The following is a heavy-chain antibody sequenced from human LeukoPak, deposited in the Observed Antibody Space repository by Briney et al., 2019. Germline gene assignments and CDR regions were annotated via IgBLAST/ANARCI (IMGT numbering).Heavy chain of an antibody. D-gene: IGHD5-18*01. Sequence: ASVKVSCKASGYTFTSNYIHWVRQAPGQGLEWMGMIYPRDGSTSYAQKFQGRVTMTRNVFISTAYMELSSVTAADTAVYYCARDHARSGLLSLYSYGLFDYWGQGTLVTVSS. CDR3: ARDHARSGLLSLYSYGLFDY. CDR2: IYPRDGST. CDR1: GYTFTSNY. V-gene: IGHV1-46*01. J-gene: IGHJ4*02.